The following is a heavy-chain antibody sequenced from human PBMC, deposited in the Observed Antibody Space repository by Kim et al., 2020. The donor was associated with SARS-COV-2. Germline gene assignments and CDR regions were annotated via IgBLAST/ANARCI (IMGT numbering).Heavy chain of an antibody. Sequence: GGSLRLSCAASGFTFSSYAMSWVRQAPGKGLEWVSAISGSGGSTYYADSVKGRFTISRDNSKNTLYLQMNSLRAEDTAVYYCAKGGAYSSSWRIAFDIWGQGTMVTVSS. CDR3: AKGGAYSSSWRIAFDI. V-gene: IGHV3-23*01. J-gene: IGHJ3*02. CDR1: GFTFSSYA. CDR2: ISGSGGST. D-gene: IGHD6-13*01.